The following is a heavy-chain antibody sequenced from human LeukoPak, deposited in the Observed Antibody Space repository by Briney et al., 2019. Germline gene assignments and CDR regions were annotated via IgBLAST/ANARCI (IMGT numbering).Heavy chain of an antibody. Sequence: GGSLRLSCVASGFTFSSYWMTWVRQFPGKGLQWVAYINQDGSERYYVDSVKGRFTISRDNAKNSLYLQMNSLGAEDTAMYYCARGVSDSWGQGTLVTVSS. J-gene: IGHJ4*02. V-gene: IGHV3-7*01. CDR2: INQDGSER. CDR3: ARGVSDS. CDR1: GFTFSSYW. D-gene: IGHD6-13*01.